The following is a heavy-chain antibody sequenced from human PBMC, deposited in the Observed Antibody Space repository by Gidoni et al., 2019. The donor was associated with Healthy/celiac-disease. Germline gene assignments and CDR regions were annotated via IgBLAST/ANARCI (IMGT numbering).Heavy chain of an antibody. V-gene: IGHV3-64D*06. D-gene: IGHD3-22*01. J-gene: IGHJ3*02. Sequence: EVQLVESGGGLVQPGGSLRLSCSAYGFTFSSYAMHWVRQAPGKGLEYVSAISSNGGSTYYADSVKGRFTISRDNSKNTLYLQMSSLRAEDTAVYYCVKVNYYDSSGYLDAFDIWGQGTMVTVSS. CDR3: VKVNYYDSSGYLDAFDI. CDR1: GFTFSSYA. CDR2: ISSNGGST.